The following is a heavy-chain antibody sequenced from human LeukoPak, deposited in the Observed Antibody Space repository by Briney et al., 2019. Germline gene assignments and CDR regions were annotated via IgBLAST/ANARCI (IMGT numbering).Heavy chain of an antibody. CDR2: ISAYNGNT. CDR3: ARDYSGYDFGWFDP. Sequence: ASVKVSCKASGGTFSSYAISWVRQAPGQGLEWMGWISAYNGNTNYAQKLQGRVTMTTDTSTSTAYMELRSLRSDDTAVYYCARDYSGYDFGWFDPWGQGTLVTVSS. V-gene: IGHV1-18*01. D-gene: IGHD5-12*01. J-gene: IGHJ5*02. CDR1: GGTFSSYA.